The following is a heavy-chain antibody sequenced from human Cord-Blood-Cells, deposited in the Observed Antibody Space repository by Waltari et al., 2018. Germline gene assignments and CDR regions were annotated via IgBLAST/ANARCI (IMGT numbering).Heavy chain of an antibody. V-gene: IGHV1-18*01. Sequence: QVQLVQSGAEVKKPGASVKVSCKASGYTFTSYGISWVRQAPRQGLEWMGWISAYNGNTNYAQKLQGRVTMTTDTSTSTAYMELRSLRSDDTAVYYCARSCSSTSCYYYYYYGMDVWGQGTTVTVSS. CDR1: GYTFTSYG. D-gene: IGHD2-2*01. CDR3: ARSCSSTSCYYYYYYGMDV. J-gene: IGHJ6*02. CDR2: ISAYNGNT.